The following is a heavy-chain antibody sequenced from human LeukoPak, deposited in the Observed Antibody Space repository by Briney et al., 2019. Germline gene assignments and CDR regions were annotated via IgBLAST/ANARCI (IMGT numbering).Heavy chain of an antibody. D-gene: IGHD3-16*01. CDR3: AGRRVLDASFDY. CDR1: GFTLSRYS. J-gene: IGHJ4*02. V-gene: IGHV3-66*02. Sequence: GGSLRLSCAASGFTLSRYSMNWVRQAPGKGLEWVSVIYSGDNTYYVESVKGRFTISRDNSKNTLFLQMNRLRAEDTAVYYCAGRRVLDASFDYWGQGTLVTVSS. CDR2: IYSGDNT.